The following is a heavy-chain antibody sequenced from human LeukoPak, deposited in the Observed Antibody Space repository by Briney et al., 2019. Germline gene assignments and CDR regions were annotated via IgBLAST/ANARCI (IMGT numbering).Heavy chain of an antibody. V-gene: IGHV4-59*08. D-gene: IGHD1-7*01. CDR3: ARGNWDYERAVAFDI. Sequence: SETLSLTCAVYGGSFSSYYWSWIRQPPGKGLEWIGYIYYSGSTNYNPSLKSRVTISVGTSKNQFSLKLSSVTAADTAVYYCARGNWDYERAVAFDIWGQGTMVTVSS. CDR1: GGSFSSYY. J-gene: IGHJ3*02. CDR2: IYYSGST.